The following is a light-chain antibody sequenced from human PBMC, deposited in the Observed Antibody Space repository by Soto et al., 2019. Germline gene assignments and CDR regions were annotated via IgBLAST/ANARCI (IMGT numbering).Light chain of an antibody. V-gene: IGKV3-20*01. J-gene: IGKJ3*01. CDR1: QTLSINS. CDR2: AAS. Sequence: EIVLTQSPDTLSLSPGERATLFCRASQTLSINSLAWYQQKPGQAPRLLIYAASTRDTGTPDRFNGSGSGTDFALTINRLEPEDFAVYYSQQYDGAPLTFGPGTKVDVK. CDR3: QQYDGAPLT.